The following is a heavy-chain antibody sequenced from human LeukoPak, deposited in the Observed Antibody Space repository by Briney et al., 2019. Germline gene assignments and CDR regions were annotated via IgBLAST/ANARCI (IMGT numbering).Heavy chain of an antibody. D-gene: IGHD3-22*01. CDR1: GFTFNSFG. CDR3: AKDYDSSGWAASDI. Sequence: GRSLRLSCAASGFTFNSFGMHWVRQAPGKGLEWVAVISYDGSNKYFADSVKGRFTISRDNSKNTLYLQMNSLRAEDTAVYYCAKDYDSSGWAASDIWGQGTMVTVSS. V-gene: IGHV3-30*18. CDR2: ISYDGSNK. J-gene: IGHJ3*02.